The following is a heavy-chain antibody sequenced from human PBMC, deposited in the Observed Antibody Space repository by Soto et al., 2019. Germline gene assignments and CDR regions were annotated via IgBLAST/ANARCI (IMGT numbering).Heavy chain of an antibody. D-gene: IGHD3-10*01. Sequence: SQTLSLTCVISGDSVPGNTAGWNWIRQSPSRGLEWLGRIYYRTMWYYDYAGSVKGRMTINPDTSRNQFSLQLHSVSPEDTAVYHCATVMLAKGHYYVDLGFQDTTMTVSS. V-gene: IGHV6-1*01. CDR3: ATVMLAKGHYYVDL. CDR2: IYYRTMWYY. J-gene: IGHJ6*02. CDR1: GDSVPGNTAG.